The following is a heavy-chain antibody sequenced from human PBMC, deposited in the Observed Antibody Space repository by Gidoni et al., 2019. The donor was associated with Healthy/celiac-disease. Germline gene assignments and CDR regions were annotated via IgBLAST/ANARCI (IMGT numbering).Heavy chain of an antibody. Sequence: QLQLQESGPGLVKPSETLSLTCTVSGGSISSSRYYWVWIRPPPGKGLEWIGSIYYSGSTYYNPSLKSRGTISVDTAKNQVSLKLSAVTAADTAVYYWASLHPEGGVTHWGQGTLVTVSS. CDR1: GGSISSSRYY. J-gene: IGHJ4*02. CDR3: ASLHPEGGVTH. V-gene: IGHV4-39*01. D-gene: IGHD2-21*02. CDR2: IYYSGST.